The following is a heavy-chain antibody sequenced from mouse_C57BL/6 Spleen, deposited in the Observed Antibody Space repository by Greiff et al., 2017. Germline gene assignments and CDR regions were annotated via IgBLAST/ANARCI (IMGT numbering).Heavy chain of an antibody. D-gene: IGHD1-1*01. CDR3: ATVVARGYYFDY. CDR2: IYPRDGST. J-gene: IGHJ2*01. CDR1: GYTFTGHT. V-gene: IGHV1-78*01. Sequence: SDAELVKPGASVKISCKVSGYTFTGHTIHWMKQRPEQGLEWIGYIYPRDGSTKYNEKFKGKATLTADKSSSTAYMQLNSLTSEDSAVYFCATVVARGYYFDYWGQGTTLTVSS.